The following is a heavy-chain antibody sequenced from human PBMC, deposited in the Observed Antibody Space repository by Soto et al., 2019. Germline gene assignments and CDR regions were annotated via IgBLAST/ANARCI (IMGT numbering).Heavy chain of an antibody. V-gene: IGHV4-34*01. CDR1: GRSFSGDY. D-gene: IGHD5-18*01. CDR2: INRRGST. J-gene: IGHJ4*02. Sequence: QVQLQQWGAGLLKSSETLSLTCAVYGRSFSGDYWSWIRQPPGKGLEWIGEINRRGSTKYNPSLKSRATISVDTSKNQFSLKLTSVTAADTAVYYCARQGDSTMAIFDYWGQGALVTVSS. CDR3: ARQGDSTMAIFDY.